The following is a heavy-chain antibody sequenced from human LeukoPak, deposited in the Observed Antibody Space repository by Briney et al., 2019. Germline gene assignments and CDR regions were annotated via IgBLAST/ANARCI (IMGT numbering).Heavy chain of an antibody. V-gene: IGHV4-61*08. D-gene: IGHD3-22*01. Sequence: PSETLSLTCTVSGGSVSSGGYYWSWIRQPPGKGLEWIGYIYYSGSTNYNPSLKSRDTISVDRSQNQFSLKLSSVTAADTAVYHCARVRLFYYDSSGYYGAFDIWGQGTMVTVSS. J-gene: IGHJ3*02. CDR2: IYYSGST. CDR3: ARVRLFYYDSSGYYGAFDI. CDR1: GGSVSSGGYY.